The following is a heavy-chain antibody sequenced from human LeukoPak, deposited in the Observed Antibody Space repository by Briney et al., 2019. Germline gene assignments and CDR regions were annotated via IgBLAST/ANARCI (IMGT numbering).Heavy chain of an antibody. J-gene: IGHJ6*04. D-gene: IGHD2-21*01. CDR1: GFTFSSYA. CDR2: IVGSGDST. V-gene: IGHV3-23*01. Sequence: PGGSLRLSCAASGFTFSSYAMYWVRQAPGKGLEWVSAIVGSGDSTYYADSMRGRFIISRDSSRNTLYLQMNSLRAEDTAVYFCAKDDWDVWGTGTTVTVSS. CDR3: AKDDWDV.